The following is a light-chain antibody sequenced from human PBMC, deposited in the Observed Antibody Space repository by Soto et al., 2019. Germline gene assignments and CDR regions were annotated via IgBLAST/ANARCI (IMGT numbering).Light chain of an antibody. CDR1: QGISNY. J-gene: IGKJ1*01. V-gene: IGKV1-27*01. CDR3: RKYNNAPWT. CDR2: VAS. Sequence: DLQMTQSPSSPSASVGDRVTITCRASQGISNYLAWYQQHPGKVPKLLIYVASTLQSGVPSRLSGSGSGTEFTLTISSLHPEDVATYYCRKYNNAPWTFGQGTKVQIK.